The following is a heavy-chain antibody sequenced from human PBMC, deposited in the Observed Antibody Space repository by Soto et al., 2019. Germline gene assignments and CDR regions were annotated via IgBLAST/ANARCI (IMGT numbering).Heavy chain of an antibody. CDR2: IKSKTDGGTT. CDR1: GFTFSNAW. Sequence: PGGSLRLSCAASGFTFSNAWMNWVRQAPGKGLEWVGRIKSKTDGGTTDYAAPVKGRFTISRDDSKNTLYLQMNSLKTEDTAVYYCTTPLIAVASGSRVYWGQGTLVTVSS. V-gene: IGHV3-15*07. CDR3: TTPLIAVASGSRVY. J-gene: IGHJ4*02. D-gene: IGHD6-19*01.